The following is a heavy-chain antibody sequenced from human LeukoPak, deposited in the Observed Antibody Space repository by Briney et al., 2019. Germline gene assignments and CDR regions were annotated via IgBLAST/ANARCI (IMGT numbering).Heavy chain of an antibody. CDR1: GYTFTSYG. D-gene: IGHD3-10*01. V-gene: IGHV1-18*01. Sequence: ASVKVSCKASGYTFTSYGISWVRQAPGQGLEWMGWISAYNGNTNHAQKLQDRVTMTTDTSTNTAYMELRSLRSDDTAVYYCAREGSALRDLNYFDFWGQGTLVSVSS. CDR2: ISAYNGNT. CDR3: AREGSALRDLNYFDF. J-gene: IGHJ4*02.